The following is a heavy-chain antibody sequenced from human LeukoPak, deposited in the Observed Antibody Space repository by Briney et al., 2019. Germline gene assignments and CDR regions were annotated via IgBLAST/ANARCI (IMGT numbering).Heavy chain of an antibody. CDR2: IKQDGSER. V-gene: IGHV3-7*01. D-gene: IGHD3-22*01. J-gene: IGHJ4*02. CDR1: GFTFSSYW. Sequence: GGSLRLSCAASGFTFSSYWMSWVRQAPGKGLEWVANIKQDGSERYYVDSVKGRFTISRDNAKNSLYLQMNSLRAEDTAVYYCAREKYYYDSSGYREARDFDYWGQGTLVTVSS. CDR3: AREKYYYDSSGYREARDFDY.